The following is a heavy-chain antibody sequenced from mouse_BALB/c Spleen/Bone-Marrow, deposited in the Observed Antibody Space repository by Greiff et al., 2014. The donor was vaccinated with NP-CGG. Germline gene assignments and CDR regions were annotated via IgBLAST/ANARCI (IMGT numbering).Heavy chain of an antibody. CDR2: IYPPDSYT. CDR3: TRSYGSSYEYYFDY. V-gene: IGHV1-69*02. CDR1: GYTFTSYW. D-gene: IGHD1-1*01. J-gene: IGHJ2*01. Sequence: VKLQESGAELVRPGASVKLSCEASGYTFTSYWINWVKQRPGQGLEWIGNIYPPDSYTNYNQKFKDKATLTVDKSSSTAYMQLSSPTSEDSAVYYCTRSYGSSYEYYFDYWGQGTTLTVSS.